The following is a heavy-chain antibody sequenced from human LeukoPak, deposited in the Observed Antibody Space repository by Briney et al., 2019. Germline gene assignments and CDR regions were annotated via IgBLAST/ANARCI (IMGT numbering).Heavy chain of an antibody. CDR2: IYYSGST. CDR3: ARQGGWYKS. Sequence: SETLSLTCTVSGGSISSSSYYWGWIRQPPGKGLEWIGSIYYSGSTYYNPSLKSRVTISVDTSKNQFSLKLSSVTAAHTAVYYCARQGGWYKSWGQGTLVTVSS. CDR1: GGSISSSSYY. D-gene: IGHD6-19*01. V-gene: IGHV4-39*01. J-gene: IGHJ5*02.